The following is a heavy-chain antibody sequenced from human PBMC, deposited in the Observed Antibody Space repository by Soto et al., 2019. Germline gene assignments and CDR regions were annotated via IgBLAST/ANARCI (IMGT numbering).Heavy chain of an antibody. J-gene: IGHJ5*02. D-gene: IGHD3-22*01. CDR1: GFTFSSYA. CDR3: AKEGYYYDSSGRRGLFDP. CDR2: ISGSGGST. V-gene: IGHV3-23*01. Sequence: GGSLRLSCAASGFTFSSYAMSWVRQAPGKGLEWVSAISGSGGSTYYADSVKGRFTISRDNSKNTLYLQMNSLRAEDTAVYYCAKEGYYYDSSGRRGLFDPWGQGTLVTVSS.